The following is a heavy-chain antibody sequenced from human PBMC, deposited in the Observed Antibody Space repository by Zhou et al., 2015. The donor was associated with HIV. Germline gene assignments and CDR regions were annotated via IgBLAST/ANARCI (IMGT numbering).Heavy chain of an antibody. V-gene: IGHV1-69*06. J-gene: IGHJ2*01. D-gene: IGHD7-27*01. Sequence: QVQLVQSGAEVKKPGSSVKVSCKASGSTFGNHGVSWVRQAPGQGLEWMGGIIPTFGTANYAQKFQGRVTITADKSTNTVYMDLSSLRFADTAVYYCAREGWGSWYFDLWGRGTLVSVSS. CDR2: IIPTFGTA. CDR1: GSTFGNHG. CDR3: AREGWGSWYFDL.